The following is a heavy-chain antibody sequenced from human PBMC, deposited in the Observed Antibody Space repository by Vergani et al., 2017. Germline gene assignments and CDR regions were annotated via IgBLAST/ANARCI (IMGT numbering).Heavy chain of an antibody. CDR3: ARMGGYDEGDAFRIGYFDS. V-gene: IGHV4-31*03. CDR2: IYSTGRT. CDR1: GNSISSGVYY. D-gene: IGHD3-22*01. Sequence: QVQLHESGPGLVKPSQTLSLTCSVSGNSISSGVYYWNWIRQHPGKGLEWIGYIYSTGRTHHNPSLRRRINMSVDTSKNQFSLKLNSVTAADTAMYYCARMGGYDEGDAFRIGYFDSWGPGILVTVSS. J-gene: IGHJ4*02.